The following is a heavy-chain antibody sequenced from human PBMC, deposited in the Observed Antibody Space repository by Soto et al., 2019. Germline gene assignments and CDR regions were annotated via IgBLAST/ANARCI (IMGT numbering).Heavy chain of an antibody. J-gene: IGHJ1*01. CDR2: ISAYNGNR. CDR1: GYAFNDNG. D-gene: IGHD3-22*01. Sequence: ASVRGSWKGGGYAFNDNGISWVRQAPGQGLEWMGWISAYNGNRNFAQKFQDRVTMTTDTSTRTAYMELRSLRSDDTAVYYCARDSSDSSAYHFWGQGTLVLVS. CDR3: ARDSSDSSAYHF. V-gene: IGHV1-18*04.